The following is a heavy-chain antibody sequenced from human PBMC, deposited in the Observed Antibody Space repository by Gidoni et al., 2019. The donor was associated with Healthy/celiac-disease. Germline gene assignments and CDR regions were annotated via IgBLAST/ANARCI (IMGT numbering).Heavy chain of an antibody. CDR1: GFTFSSYA. D-gene: IGHD6-19*01. J-gene: IGHJ1*01. CDR2: ISGSGGST. CDR3: AKCGQWLVLPDAEYFQH. Sequence: EVQLLESGGGLVQPGGSLSLSFAASGFTFSSYAMSWVRQAPGKGLEWVSAISGSGGSTYYADSVKGRFTISRDNSKNTLYLQMNSLRAEDTAVYYCAKCGQWLVLPDAEYFQHWGQGTLVTVSS. V-gene: IGHV3-23*01.